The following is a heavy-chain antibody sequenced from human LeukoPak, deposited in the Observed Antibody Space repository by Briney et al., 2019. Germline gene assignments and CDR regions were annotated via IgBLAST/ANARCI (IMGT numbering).Heavy chain of an antibody. J-gene: IGHJ4*02. CDR1: GYTFTRYD. Sequence: GASVKVSCKASGYTFTRYDLNWVRQAAGQGLEWMGWMNPNSGNTGYAQKFQGRVTMTSNTSISTAYMELSSWRCEDPAGVYCSRGRLSYDSSGYYGKEFDYWGQGTLVTVSS. CDR2: MNPNSGNT. V-gene: IGHV1-8*01. CDR3: SRGRLSYDSSGYYGKEFDY. D-gene: IGHD3-22*01.